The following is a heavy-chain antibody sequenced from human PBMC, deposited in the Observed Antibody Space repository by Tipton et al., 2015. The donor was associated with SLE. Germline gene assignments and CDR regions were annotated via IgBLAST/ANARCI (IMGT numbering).Heavy chain of an antibody. Sequence: TLSLTCTVSGGSISSYYWSWIRQPPGKGLEWIGNIYYSGSTNYNPSLKSRVTISVDTSKNQVSLKLTSVTAADTAVYYCARTMAAIRYFDYWGQGTLVTVSS. D-gene: IGHD5-24*01. CDR2: IYYSGST. CDR3: ARTMAAIRYFDY. V-gene: IGHV4-59*12. CDR1: GGSISSYY. J-gene: IGHJ4*02.